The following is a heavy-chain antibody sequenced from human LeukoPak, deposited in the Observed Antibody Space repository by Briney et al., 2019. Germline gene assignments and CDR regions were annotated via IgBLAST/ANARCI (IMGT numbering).Heavy chain of an antibody. D-gene: IGHD2-8*02. CDR2: ISSGGGST. V-gene: IGHV3-23*01. CDR3: AKDYCSGGACYFFEY. CDR1: GFTFSSYA. Sequence: GGSLRLSCAASGFTFSSYAMSWVRQAPGKGLEWVSTISSGGGSTYYADSVKGRFTISRDDSKNTLYLQLNSLRAEDTAAYYCAKDYCSGGACYFFEYWGQGTLVTVSS. J-gene: IGHJ4*02.